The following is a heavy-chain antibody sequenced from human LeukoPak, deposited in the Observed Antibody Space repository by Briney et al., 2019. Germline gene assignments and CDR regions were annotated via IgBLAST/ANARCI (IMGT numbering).Heavy chain of an antibody. J-gene: IGHJ4*02. Sequence: GASLRLSCAASGFTFSSYAMNWVRQAPGQGLEWVSAMSVSGGSTYYADSVKGRFTITRDNSKNTLYLQMNSLRAADTAVYYCAKVSCDYVWGSCRCPFDYWGQGTLVTVSS. CDR3: AKVSCDYVWGSCRCPFDY. V-gene: IGHV3-23*01. D-gene: IGHD3-16*02. CDR1: GFTFSSYA. CDR2: MSVSGGST.